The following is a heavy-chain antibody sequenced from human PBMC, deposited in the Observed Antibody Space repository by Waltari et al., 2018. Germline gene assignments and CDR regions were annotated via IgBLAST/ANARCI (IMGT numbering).Heavy chain of an antibody. CDR1: GGTFSSYA. V-gene: IGHV1-69*01. J-gene: IGHJ6*02. D-gene: IGHD2-2*01. CDR2: IIPIFGTA. CDR3: ARGELTVPAAISDDYYYYGMDV. Sequence: QVQLVQSGAEVKKPGSSVKVSCKASGGTFSSYAISWVRQAPGQGLEWMGGIIPIFGTANYEQKFQGRVTITSDESTSTAYMELSSLLSEATAVYYCARGELTVPAAISDDYYYYGMDVWGQGTTVTVSS.